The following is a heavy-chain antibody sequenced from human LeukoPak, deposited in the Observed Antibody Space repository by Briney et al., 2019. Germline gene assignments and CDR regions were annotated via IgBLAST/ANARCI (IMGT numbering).Heavy chain of an antibody. V-gene: IGHV3-23*01. D-gene: IGHD6-19*01. CDR3: AKMGSGWLDHFDF. J-gene: IGHJ4*01. CDR1: GFTFATYA. Sequence: GGSLRLSCAASGFTFATYAMNWVRQAPGRGLEWVSAISSSGGSTSFADSVKGRFTISRDNPKNTLSLQMNSLRAEDTAVYYCAKMGSGWLDHFDFWGQGSLVTVSS. CDR2: ISSSGGST.